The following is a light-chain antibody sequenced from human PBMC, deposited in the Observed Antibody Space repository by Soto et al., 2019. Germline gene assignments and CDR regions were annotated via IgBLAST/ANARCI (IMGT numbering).Light chain of an antibody. V-gene: IGKV3-11*01. CDR2: DAF. Sequence: EIVLTQSPATLSLSPGERATLSCRASQTVSRYLSWYQQKPGQAPRLLIYDAFNRAPGIPARFSGSGSGTDFTLIFNRLEPEDFAVYYCQQYSSTPHTFGQGTNLEIK. CDR3: QQYSSTPHT. CDR1: QTVSRY. J-gene: IGKJ2*01.